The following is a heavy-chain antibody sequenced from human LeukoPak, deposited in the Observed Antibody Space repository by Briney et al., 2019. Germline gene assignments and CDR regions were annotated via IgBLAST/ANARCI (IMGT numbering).Heavy chain of an antibody. CDR3: AKASSSSLTVSGLDY. CDR2: ISWNSGSI. CDR1: GFTFDDYA. V-gene: IGHV3-9*01. J-gene: IGHJ4*02. Sequence: GRSLRLSCAASGFTFDDYAMHWVRQAPGKGLEWVSGISWNSGSIGYADSVKGRFTISRDNAKNSLYLQMNSLRAEDTALYYCAKASSSSLTVSGLDYWGQGPLVTVPS. D-gene: IGHD6-13*01.